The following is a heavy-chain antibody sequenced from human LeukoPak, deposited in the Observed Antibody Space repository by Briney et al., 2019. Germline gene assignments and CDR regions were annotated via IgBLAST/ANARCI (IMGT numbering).Heavy chain of an antibody. CDR3: ARHGEMATITDY. J-gene: IGHJ4*02. D-gene: IGHD5-24*01. Sequence: SETLSLTCAVYGGSFSGYYWSWIRQPPGKGLEWIGEINHSGSTNYNAPLKSRVTISVDTSKNQFSLKLSSVTAADTAVYYCARHGEMATITDYWGQGTLVTVSS. V-gene: IGHV4-34*01. CDR2: INHSGST. CDR1: GGSFSGYY.